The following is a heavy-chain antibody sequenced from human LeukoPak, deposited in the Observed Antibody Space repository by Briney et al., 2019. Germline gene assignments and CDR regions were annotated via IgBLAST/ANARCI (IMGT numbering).Heavy chain of an antibody. V-gene: IGHV4-30-4*01. Sequence: PSETLSLTCTVSGGSFSSDNYYWNWIRQPPGKGLEWIGYIYYSGSSYYNPSLKSRVSMSLDTSNNHFSLRLSSVTAADTAMYYCVGCSLDYSDNLDAFDIWGQGTMVTVSS. D-gene: IGHD4-23*01. J-gene: IGHJ3*02. CDR3: VGCSLDYSDNLDAFDI. CDR2: IYYSGSS. CDR1: GGSFSSDNYY.